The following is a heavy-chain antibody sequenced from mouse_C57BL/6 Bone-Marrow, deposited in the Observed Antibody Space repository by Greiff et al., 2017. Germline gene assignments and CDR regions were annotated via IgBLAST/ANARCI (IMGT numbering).Heavy chain of an antibody. Sequence: EVQVVESGGGLVKPGGSLKLSCAASGFTFSSYAMSWVRQTPKKRLEWVATISDGGSYTYYPDNVKGRFTISRDNAKNNLYLQMSHLKSEDTAMYYCARDPLWLRRYYAMDYWGQGTSVTVSS. J-gene: IGHJ4*01. CDR2: ISDGGSYT. CDR3: ARDPLWLRRYYAMDY. CDR1: GFTFSSYA. D-gene: IGHD2-2*01. V-gene: IGHV5-4*01.